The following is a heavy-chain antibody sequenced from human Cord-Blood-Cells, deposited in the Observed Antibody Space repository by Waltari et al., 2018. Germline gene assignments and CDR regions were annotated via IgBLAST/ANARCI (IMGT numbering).Heavy chain of an antibody. CDR3: ARDGSWAFDY. CDR1: GFTFCSLG. J-gene: IGHJ4*02. V-gene: IGHV3-33*01. D-gene: IGHD1-26*01. Sequence: QVQLVASGGGVVQPGRSLRLSCAAPGFTFCSLGMHWVRQATGKGLEWVAVIWYNGSNKYYADSVKGRFTISRDNSKNTLYLQMNSLRAEDTAVYYCARDGSWAFDYWGQGTLVTVSS. CDR2: IWYNGSNK.